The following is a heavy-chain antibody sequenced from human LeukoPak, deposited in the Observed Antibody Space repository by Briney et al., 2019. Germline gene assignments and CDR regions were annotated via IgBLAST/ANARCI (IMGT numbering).Heavy chain of an antibody. D-gene: IGHD5-12*01. Sequence: GGSLRLSCAASGFTFSNYWMGWVRQAPGKGLEWVANIKQDGTEKFYVDSVKGRFTISRDNAKNSLYLQMNSLRAEDTAVYYCARDSSGYDPPRGMDVWGQGTTVTVSS. CDR2: IKQDGTEK. J-gene: IGHJ6*02. CDR3: ARDSSGYDPPRGMDV. CDR1: GFTFSNYW. V-gene: IGHV3-7*01.